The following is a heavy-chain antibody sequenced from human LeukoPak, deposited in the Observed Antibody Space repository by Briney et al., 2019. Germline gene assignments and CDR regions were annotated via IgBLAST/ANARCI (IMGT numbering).Heavy chain of an antibody. CDR1: GGSFSGYY. Sequence: KPSETLSLTCAVYGGSFSGYYWSWIRQPPGKGLEWIGEINHSGSTNYNPSLKSRVTISVDTSKNQFSLKLSSVTAADTAVYYCARGEGAAAGIAPWGQGTLVTVSS. CDR2: INHSGST. V-gene: IGHV4-34*01. J-gene: IGHJ5*02. D-gene: IGHD6-13*01. CDR3: ARGEGAAAGIAP.